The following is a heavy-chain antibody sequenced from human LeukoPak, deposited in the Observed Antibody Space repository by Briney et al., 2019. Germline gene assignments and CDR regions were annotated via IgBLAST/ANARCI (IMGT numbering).Heavy chain of an antibody. Sequence: GGSLRLSCAASGFTFSSYAMAWVRQAPGKELEWVSVIGGSGGCAYYADSVRGRFTISRDNSKNTLYLQMHSLRAEDTAVYYCAKCHSDYIFDYWGQGTLVTVSS. J-gene: IGHJ4*02. CDR3: AKCHSDYIFDY. CDR1: GFTFSSYA. V-gene: IGHV3-23*01. CDR2: IGGSGGCA. D-gene: IGHD4-11*01.